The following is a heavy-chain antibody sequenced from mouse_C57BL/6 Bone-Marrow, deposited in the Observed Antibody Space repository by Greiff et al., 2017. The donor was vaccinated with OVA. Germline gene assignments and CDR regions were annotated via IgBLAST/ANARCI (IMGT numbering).Heavy chain of an antibody. V-gene: IGHV1-5*01. CDR3: TEGDGYSLDY. CDR2: IYPGNSDT. Sequence: EVQLQESGTVLARPGASVKMSCKTSGYTFTSYWMHWVKQRPGPGLEWIGAIYPGNSDTSYNQQFKGKAKLTAVTSASTAYMELSSLTNEDSAVYYCTEGDGYSLDYWGQGTTLTVSS. CDR1: GYTFTSYW. J-gene: IGHJ2*01. D-gene: IGHD2-3*01.